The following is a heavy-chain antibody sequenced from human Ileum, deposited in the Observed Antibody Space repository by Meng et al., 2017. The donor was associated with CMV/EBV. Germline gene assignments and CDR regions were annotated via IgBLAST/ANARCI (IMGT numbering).Heavy chain of an antibody. CDR1: GFTFTTSA. CDR2: IYGGGSNT. Sequence: GGSLKISCVASGFTFTTSAMSWVRQAPGKGLEWVSGIYGGGSNTYYAESVKGRFTISRDNSRNLLYLQMNSLRIEDTAVYYCTKDPYCTNGACYSDYWGQGVLVTVSS. CDR3: TKDPYCTNGACYSDY. V-gene: IGHV3-23*03. J-gene: IGHJ4*02. D-gene: IGHD2-8*01.